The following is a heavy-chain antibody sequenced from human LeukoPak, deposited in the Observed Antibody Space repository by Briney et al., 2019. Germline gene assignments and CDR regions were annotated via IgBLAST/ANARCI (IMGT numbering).Heavy chain of an antibody. CDR1: GYSFTNYW. D-gene: IGHD2-15*01. J-gene: IGHJ4*01. CDR2: IYTVDSDT. V-gene: IGHV5-51*01. CDR3: ARGGRGWYFDY. Sequence: GESLKISCKGSGYSFTNYWIGWVRQMPGKGLEYMGLIYTVDSDTKYSPSFQGQVTISVDKSIKTAYLQWTSLKASDTGMYYCARGGRGWYFDYWGHGSLVTVS.